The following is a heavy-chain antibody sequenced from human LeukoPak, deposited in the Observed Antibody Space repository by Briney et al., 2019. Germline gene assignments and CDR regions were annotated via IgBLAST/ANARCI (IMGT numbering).Heavy chain of an antibody. V-gene: IGHV4-34*01. J-gene: IGHJ1*01. D-gene: IGHD3-22*01. CDR3: ARGRFDYYDSNAVRAEYFQH. Sequence: KSSETLSLTCAVYGGSFSGYYWSWIRQPPGKGLEWIGEINHSGSTNYNPSLKSRVTISVDTSKNQFSLKLSSVTAADTAVYYCARGRFDYYDSNAVRAEYFQHWGQGTLVTVSS. CDR2: INHSGST. CDR1: GGSFSGYY.